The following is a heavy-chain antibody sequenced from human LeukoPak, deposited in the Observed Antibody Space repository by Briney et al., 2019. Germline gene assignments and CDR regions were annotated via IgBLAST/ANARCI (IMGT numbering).Heavy chain of an antibody. J-gene: IGHJ4*02. CDR3: ASASGYSGWTYYFDY. V-gene: IGHV3-21*01. Sequence: GGSLRLSCAASGFTFSSYSMNWVRQAPGKGLEWVSSISSSSSYIYYADSVKGRFTISRDNAKNSLYLQMNSLRAEDTAVYYCASASGYSGWTYYFDYWGQGTLVTVSS. D-gene: IGHD6-19*01. CDR1: GFTFSSYS. CDR2: ISSSSSYI.